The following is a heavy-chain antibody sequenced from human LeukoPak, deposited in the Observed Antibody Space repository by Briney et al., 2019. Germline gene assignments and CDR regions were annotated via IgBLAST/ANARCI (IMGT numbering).Heavy chain of an antibody. D-gene: IGHD3-22*01. CDR3: ARDLRYDSSGYYGY. J-gene: IGHJ4*02. CDR2: ISSSGSTI. CDR1: GFPFSDYY. Sequence: AGGSLGLSCAASGFPFSDYYMSWIRQAPGKGLEWVSYISSSGSTIYYADSVKGRFTISRDNAKDSLYLQMNSLRAEDTAVYYCARDLRYDSSGYYGYWGQGTLVTVSS. V-gene: IGHV3-11*01.